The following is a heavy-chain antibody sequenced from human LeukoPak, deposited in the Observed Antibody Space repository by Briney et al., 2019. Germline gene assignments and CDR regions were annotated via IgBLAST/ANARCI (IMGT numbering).Heavy chain of an antibody. V-gene: IGHV4-61*01. CDR2: IYYTGST. D-gene: IGHD3-9*01. J-gene: IGHJ6*04. CDR1: GGSVSSGRNY. Sequence: SETLSLTCSVSGGSVSSGRNYWGWIRLPPGKGLEWIGCIYYTGSTNYNPSLKNRATISVDMSKNQFSLKLTSVTAADTAVYYCAREATLTGYYDDDFYYYGMDVWGKGTTVIVSS. CDR3: AREATLTGYYDDDFYYYGMDV.